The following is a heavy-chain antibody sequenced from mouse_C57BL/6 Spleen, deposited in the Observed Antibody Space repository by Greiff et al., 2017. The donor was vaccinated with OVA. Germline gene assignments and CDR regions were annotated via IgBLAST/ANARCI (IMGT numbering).Heavy chain of an antibody. V-gene: IGHV1-82*01. Sequence: VQGVESGPELVKPGASVKISCKASGYAFSSSWMNWVKQRPGKGLEWIGRIYPGDGDTNYNGKFKGKATLTADKSSSTAYMQLSSLTSEDSAVYFCARTPYDYDDAMDYWGQGTSVTVSS. CDR2: IYPGDGDT. D-gene: IGHD2-4*01. CDR1: GYAFSSSW. CDR3: ARTPYDYDDAMDY. J-gene: IGHJ4*01.